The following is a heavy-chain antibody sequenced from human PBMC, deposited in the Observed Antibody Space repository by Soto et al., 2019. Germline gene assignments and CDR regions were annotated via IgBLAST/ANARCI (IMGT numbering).Heavy chain of an antibody. J-gene: IGHJ6*02. D-gene: IGHD6-13*01. Sequence: GESLKISCQGSGYSFTNYWIGWVRQMPEKGLEWMGIIYPGDSDTRYSPSFQGQVTISADKSINTANLQWSSLKASDTAIYYCARMAAEGYYYYGMDVWGQGTAVTVS. CDR1: GYSFTNYW. V-gene: IGHV5-51*01. CDR3: ARMAAEGYYYYGMDV. CDR2: IYPGDSDT.